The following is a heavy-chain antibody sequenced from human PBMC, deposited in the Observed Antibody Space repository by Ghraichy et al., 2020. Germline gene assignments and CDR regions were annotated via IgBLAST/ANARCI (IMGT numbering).Heavy chain of an antibody. J-gene: IGHJ6*02. V-gene: IGHV3-66*01. CDR1: GFTVSSNY. D-gene: IGHD6-13*01. Sequence: GGSLRLSCSSSGFTVSSNYISWFRQPPGKGLEWVSVIYSGGSTSYADSVKGRFTISRDNSKSTLHLQMNSLRAEDTAVYYCATYSSTSYYYHYGMDVWGQGTTVTVSS. CDR3: ATYSSTSYYYHYGMDV. CDR2: IYSGGST.